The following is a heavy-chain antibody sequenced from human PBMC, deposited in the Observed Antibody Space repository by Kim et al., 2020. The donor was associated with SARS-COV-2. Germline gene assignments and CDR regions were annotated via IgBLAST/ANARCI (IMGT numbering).Heavy chain of an antibody. J-gene: IGHJ3*02. CDR3: ARGLEWELGAFDI. V-gene: IGHV4-59*09. Sequence: NPSIKDRVTISVATSTNQFSLKLSSVTAAATAVYYCARGLEWELGAFDIWGQGTMVTVSS. D-gene: IGHD1-26*01.